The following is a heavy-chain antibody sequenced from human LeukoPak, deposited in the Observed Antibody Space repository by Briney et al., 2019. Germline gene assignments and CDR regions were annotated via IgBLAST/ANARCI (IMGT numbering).Heavy chain of an antibody. CDR2: ISWEGQTT. V-gene: IGHV3-43*01. J-gene: IGHJ4*02. CDR3: TRDAAFGSPTNYFDH. D-gene: IGHD3-10*01. CDR1: GFTFDDYA. Sequence: PGGSLRLSCAASGFTFDDYAMHWVRQAPGNGLDWVSLISWEGQTTYYADSVRGRFSISRDNNTNSLFLAMNSLTTADTGFYFGTRDAAFGSPTNYFDHGGQGTLVRVSS.